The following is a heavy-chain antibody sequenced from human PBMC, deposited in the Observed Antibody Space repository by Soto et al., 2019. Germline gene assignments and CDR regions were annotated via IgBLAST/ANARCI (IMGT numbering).Heavy chain of an antibody. CDR1: GGTFNTYA. D-gene: IGHD3-10*01. V-gene: IGHV1-69*19. J-gene: IGHJ4*02. CDR3: AREGQVHTPSFVY. Sequence: QVQLVQSGAEMKKPGSSVKVSCQSSGGTFNTYAMNWVRQAPGQGPEWMGDISPMFGAANYAPKFQGRVTITADESTGTSYMQLSRLPSEDTALYFCAREGQVHTPSFVYWGQGTLVTVSS. CDR2: ISPMFGAA.